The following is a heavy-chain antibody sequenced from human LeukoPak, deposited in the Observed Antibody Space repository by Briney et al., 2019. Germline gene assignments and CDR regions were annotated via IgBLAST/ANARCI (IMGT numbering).Heavy chain of an antibody. V-gene: IGHV5-51*01. CDR2: IFLGDSDT. J-gene: IGHJ3*02. D-gene: IGHD2-15*01. Sequence: GESLKISCKGSGYRFASYWIGWVRQMPGKGLEWMGIIFLGDSDTRYSPSFQGQVTISADKSNSTAYLQWSSLKASDTAMYYCARLQSGGGIDIWGQGTMVTVSS. CDR1: GYRFASYW. CDR3: ARLQSGGGIDI.